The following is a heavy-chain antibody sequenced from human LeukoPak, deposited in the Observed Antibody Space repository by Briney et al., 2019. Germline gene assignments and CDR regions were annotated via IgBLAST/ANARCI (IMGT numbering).Heavy chain of an antibody. V-gene: IGHV4-59*01. CDR1: GGSISSYY. Sequence: SETLSLTCTVSGGSISSYYWSWIRQPPGKGLEWIGYIYYSGSTNYNPSLKSRVTISVDTSKNQFSLELSSVTAADTAVYYCARVGSSSFYYYYYMDVWGKGTTVTVSS. CDR3: ARVGSSSFYYYYYMDV. J-gene: IGHJ6*03. D-gene: IGHD6-6*01. CDR2: IYYSGST.